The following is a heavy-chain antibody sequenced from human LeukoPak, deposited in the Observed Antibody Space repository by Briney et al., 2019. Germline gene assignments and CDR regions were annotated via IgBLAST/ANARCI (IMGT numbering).Heavy chain of an antibody. J-gene: IGHJ4*02. Sequence: GASVKGSCKASGYTFTSYAISWVRQAPGQGLEWMGGIIPIFGTANYAQKFQGRVTITADESTSTAYMELSSLRSEDTAVYYCARDRAYYYDSSGYFDYWGQGTLVTVSS. D-gene: IGHD3-22*01. CDR3: ARDRAYYYDSSGYFDY. CDR1: GYTFTSYA. V-gene: IGHV1-69*13. CDR2: IIPIFGTA.